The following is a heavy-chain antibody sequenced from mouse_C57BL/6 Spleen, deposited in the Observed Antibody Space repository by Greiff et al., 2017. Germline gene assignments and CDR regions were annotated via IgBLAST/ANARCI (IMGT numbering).Heavy chain of an antibody. CDR3: ARAGYYGSSFYYFDY. D-gene: IGHD1-1*01. V-gene: IGHV3-6*01. CDR2: ISYDGSN. CDR1: GYSITSGYY. Sequence: EVKVEESGPGLVKPSQSLSLTCSVTGYSITSGYYWNWIRQFPGNTLEWMGYISYDGSNNYNPSLKNRISITRDTSKNQFFLKLNSVTTEDTATYYCARAGYYGSSFYYFDYWGQGTTLTVSS. J-gene: IGHJ2*01.